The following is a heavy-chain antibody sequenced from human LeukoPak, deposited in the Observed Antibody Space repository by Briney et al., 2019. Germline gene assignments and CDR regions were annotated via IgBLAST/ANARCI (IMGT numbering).Heavy chain of an antibody. CDR3: ANYYSKRGFDY. V-gene: IGHV3-23*01. CDR2: ISGSGGST. Sequence: VGSLRLSCAASGFTFSSYAMSWVRQAPGKGLEWVSAISGSGGSTYYADSVKGRFTISRDNSKNTLYLQMNSLRAEDTAVYYCANYYSKRGFDYWGQGTLVTVSS. D-gene: IGHD6-13*01. J-gene: IGHJ4*02. CDR1: GFTFSSYA.